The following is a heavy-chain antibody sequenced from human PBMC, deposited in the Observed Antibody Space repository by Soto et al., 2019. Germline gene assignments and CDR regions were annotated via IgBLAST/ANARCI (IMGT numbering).Heavy chain of an antibody. CDR3: ARAAGTKAYYYYYGMDV. V-gene: IGHV4-59*01. J-gene: IGHJ6*02. CDR1: GGSISSYY. CDR2: IYYSGST. D-gene: IGHD1-1*01. Sequence: ASETLSLTCTVSGGSISSYYWSWIRQPPGKGLEWIGYIYYSGSTNYNPSLKSRVTISVDTSKNQFSLKLSSVTAADTAVYYCARAAGTKAYYYYYGMDVWGQGTTVTVSS.